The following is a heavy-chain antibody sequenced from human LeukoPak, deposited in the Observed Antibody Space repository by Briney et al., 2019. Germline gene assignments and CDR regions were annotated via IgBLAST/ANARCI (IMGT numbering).Heavy chain of an antibody. Sequence: ASVKVSCKASGGTFSSYAISWVRQAPGQGLEWMGGIIPIFGTANYAQKFQGRVTITADESTSTAYMELSSLRSEDTAVYYCARSTLSIPQLAPFDYWGQGTLVTVSS. CDR1: GGTFSSYA. CDR2: IIPIFGTA. V-gene: IGHV1-69*13. CDR3: ARSTLSIPQLAPFDY. J-gene: IGHJ4*02. D-gene: IGHD2-21*01.